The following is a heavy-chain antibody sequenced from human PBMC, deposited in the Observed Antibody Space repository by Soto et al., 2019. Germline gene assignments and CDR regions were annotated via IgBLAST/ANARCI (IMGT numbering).Heavy chain of an antibody. V-gene: IGHV1-69*01. Sequence: QVQLVQSGAEVKKHGSSVKVSCKASGGTFSSYAISWVRQAPGQGLEWMGGIIPIFGTANYAQKFQGRVTITADESTSTAYMELSSLRSEDTAVYYCGRSWYYYYGMDVWGQGTTVTVSS. J-gene: IGHJ6*02. D-gene: IGHD6-13*01. CDR2: IIPIFGTA. CDR1: GGTFSSYA. CDR3: GRSWYYYYGMDV.